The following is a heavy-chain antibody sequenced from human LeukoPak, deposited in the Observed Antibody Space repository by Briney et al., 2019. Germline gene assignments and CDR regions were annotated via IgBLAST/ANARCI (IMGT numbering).Heavy chain of an antibody. V-gene: IGHV3-23*01. Sequence: GGSLRLSCAASGFTFSNYGMSWVRQAPGKGLEWVSAISDSGGSTYYADSVKGRFTISRDNSKNTLYLQMNNLRAEDTAVYYCARQGGYSYGYDFDHWGQGTLVTVSS. J-gene: IGHJ5*02. CDR1: GFTFSNYG. CDR2: ISDSGGST. CDR3: ARQGGYSYGYDFDH. D-gene: IGHD5-18*01.